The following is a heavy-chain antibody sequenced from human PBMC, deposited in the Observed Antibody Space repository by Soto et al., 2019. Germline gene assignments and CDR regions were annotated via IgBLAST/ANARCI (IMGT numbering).Heavy chain of an antibody. J-gene: IGHJ4*02. D-gene: IGHD6-19*01. CDR3: AKPWAAPGIAVAGGSPIDY. CDR1: GFTFSSYA. Sequence: VQLLESGGGLVQPGGSLRLSCAASGFTFSSYAMSWVRQAPGKGLEWVSAISGSGGSTYYADSVKGRFTISRDNSKNTLYLQMNSLRAEDTAVYYCAKPWAAPGIAVAGGSPIDYWGQGTLVTVSS. CDR2: ISGSGGST. V-gene: IGHV3-23*01.